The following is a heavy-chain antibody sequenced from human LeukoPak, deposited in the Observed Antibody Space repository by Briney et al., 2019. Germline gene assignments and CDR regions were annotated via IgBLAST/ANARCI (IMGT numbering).Heavy chain of an antibody. J-gene: IGHJ4*02. CDR1: GYTFTSYG. CDR3: ARSPVWWELPTALDY. CDR2: ISAYNGNT. V-gene: IGHV1-18*01. Sequence: VASVKVSCKASGYTFTSYGIGWVRQAPGQGLEWMGWISAYNGNTNYAQKLQGRVTMTTDTSTSTAYMELRSLRSDATAVYYCARSPVWWELPTALDYWGQGTLVTVSS. D-gene: IGHD1-26*01.